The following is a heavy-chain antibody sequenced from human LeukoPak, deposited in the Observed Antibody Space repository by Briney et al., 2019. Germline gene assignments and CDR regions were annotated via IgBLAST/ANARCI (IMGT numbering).Heavy chain of an antibody. D-gene: IGHD6-6*01. CDR1: GGSFSGYY. CDR3: ARVYSSSPAHFDY. V-gene: IGHV4-34*01. CDR2: INHSGST. Sequence: SETLSLTCAVYGGSFSGYYWSWIRQPPGKGLEWIGEINHSGSTNYNPSLKSRVTISVDTSKNQFSLKLSSVTAADTAVYYCARVYSSSPAHFDYWGQGTLVTVST. J-gene: IGHJ4*02.